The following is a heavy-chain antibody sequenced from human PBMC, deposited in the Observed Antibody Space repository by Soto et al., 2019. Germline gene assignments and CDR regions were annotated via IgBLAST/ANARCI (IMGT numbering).Heavy chain of an antibody. J-gene: IGHJ5*02. CDR3: AKDVGYCSGARCYPHNWFEP. V-gene: IGHV3-30*18. D-gene: IGHD2-15*01. CDR1: GFTFKSYG. CDR2: ISYDGSIE. Sequence: QVQLVESGGGVVQPGRSLRLSCAASGFTFKSYGMHWVRQAPGKGLEWVAVISYDGSIEYYGDSVKGRFTISRDNSKNPLYLQMNSLRAEDTAVYYCAKDVGYCSGARCYPHNWFEPWGQGTLVTVSS.